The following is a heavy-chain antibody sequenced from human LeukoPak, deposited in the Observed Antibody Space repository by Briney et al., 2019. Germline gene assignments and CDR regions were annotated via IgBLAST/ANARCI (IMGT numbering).Heavy chain of an antibody. V-gene: IGHV3-66*01. CDR1: GFTFSSYS. D-gene: IGHD3-22*01. Sequence: GGSLRLSCAASGFTFSSYSMNWVRQAPGKGLEWVSFIYSDNTHYSDSVKGRFTISRDNSKNTLYLQMNSLRAEDTAVYYCARDGSITMIVVLDYWGQGTLVTVSS. J-gene: IGHJ4*02. CDR2: IYSDNT. CDR3: ARDGSITMIVVLDY.